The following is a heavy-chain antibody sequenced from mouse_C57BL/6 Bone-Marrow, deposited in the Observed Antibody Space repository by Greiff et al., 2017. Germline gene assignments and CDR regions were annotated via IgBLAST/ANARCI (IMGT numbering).Heavy chain of an antibody. D-gene: IGHD1-1*02. CDR1: GYTFTSYG. CDR2: IYPRSGNT. CDR3: ARGDYPYFDY. V-gene: IGHV1-81*01. J-gene: IGHJ2*01. Sequence: QVQLKQSGAELARPGASVKLSCKASGYTFTSYGISWVKQRTGQGLEWIGEIYPRSGNTYYNEKFKGKATLTADKSSSTAYMELRSLTSEDSAVDFCARGDYPYFDYWGQGTTLTVSS.